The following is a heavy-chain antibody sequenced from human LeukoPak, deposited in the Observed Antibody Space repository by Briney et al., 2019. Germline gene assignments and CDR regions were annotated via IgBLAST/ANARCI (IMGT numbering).Heavy chain of an antibody. CDR1: GYTFTCYY. CDR2: MNPNSGNT. J-gene: IGHJ5*02. V-gene: IGHV1-2*02. D-gene: IGHD3-22*01. CDR3: ARVSSSGYYPYNWFDP. Sequence: ASVKVSCKASGYTFTCYYMHWVRQAPGQGLEWMGWMNPNSGNTGYAQKFQGRVTMTRDTSISTAYMELSRLRSDDTAVYYCARVSSSGYYPYNWFDPWGQGTLVTVSS.